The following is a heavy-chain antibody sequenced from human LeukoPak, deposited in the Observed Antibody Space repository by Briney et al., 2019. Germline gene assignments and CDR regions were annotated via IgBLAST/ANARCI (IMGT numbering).Heavy chain of an antibody. J-gene: IGHJ6*03. D-gene: IGHD6-19*01. CDR1: GGSISSGSYY. CDR2: IYTSGST. V-gene: IGHV4-61*02. CDR3: ARGIAVAGGYYFYYMDV. Sequence: SETLSLTCTVSGGSISSGSYYWSWIRRPAGKGLEWIGRIYTSGSTNYNPSLKSRVTISVDTSKNQFSLKLSSVTAADTAVYYCARGIAVAGGYYFYYMDVWGKGTTVTISS.